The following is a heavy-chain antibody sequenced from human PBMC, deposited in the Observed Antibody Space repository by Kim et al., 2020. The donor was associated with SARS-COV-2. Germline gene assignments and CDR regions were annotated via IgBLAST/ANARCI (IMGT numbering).Heavy chain of an antibody. CDR1: GFTFSSYA. Sequence: GGSLRLSCAASGFTFSSYAMHWVRQAPGKGLEWVAVISYDGSNKYYADSVKGRFTISRDNSKNTLYLQMNSLRAEDTAVYYCAKIFDYWGQGTLVTVSS. CDR3: AKIFDY. J-gene: IGHJ4*02. CDR2: ISYDGSNK. V-gene: IGHV3-30-3*02.